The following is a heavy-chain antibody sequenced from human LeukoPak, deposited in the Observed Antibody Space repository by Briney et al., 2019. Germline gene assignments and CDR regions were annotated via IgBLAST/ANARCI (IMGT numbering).Heavy chain of an antibody. J-gene: IGHJ4*02. CDR3: AKDRSTMIVVVITTNYFDY. CDR1: GFTFSHYS. V-gene: IGHV3-48*01. CDR2: INIASSAA. D-gene: IGHD3-22*01. Sequence: GGSLRLSCAASGFTFSHYSMNWVRQAPGKGLEWVSYINIASSAAYYADSVKGRFTISRDNSKNTLYLQMNSLRAEDTAVHYCAKDRSTMIVVVITTNYFDYWGQGTLVTVSS.